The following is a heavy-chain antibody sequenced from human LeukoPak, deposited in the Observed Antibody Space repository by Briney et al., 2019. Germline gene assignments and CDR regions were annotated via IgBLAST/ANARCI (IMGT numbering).Heavy chain of an antibody. D-gene: IGHD3-22*01. Sequence: SQTLSLTCTVSGGSISSGGYYWSWIRQPPGKGLEWIGYIYYSGSTYYNPSLKSRVTISVDTSKNQFSLKLSSVTAADTAVYYCARDSPPYDSTTADAFDIWGQGTMVTVSS. CDR2: IYYSGST. CDR3: ARDSPPYDSTTADAFDI. J-gene: IGHJ3*02. CDR1: GGSISSGGYY. V-gene: IGHV4-31*03.